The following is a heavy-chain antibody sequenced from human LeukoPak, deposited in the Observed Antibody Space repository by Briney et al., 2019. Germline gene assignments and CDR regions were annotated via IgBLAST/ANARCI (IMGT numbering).Heavy chain of an antibody. CDR3: ARGGIAVAEGDAFDI. D-gene: IGHD6-19*01. CDR1: XXXXTXYG. J-gene: IGHJ3*02. V-gene: IGHV1-18*01. CDR2: ISAYNGNT. Sequence: GASVXXSXXXXXXXXTXYGIXXVRQAPXQGLEWMGWISAYNGNTNYAQKLQGRVTMTTDTSTSTAYMELRSLRSDDTAVYYCARGGIAVAEGDAFDIWGQGTMVTVSS.